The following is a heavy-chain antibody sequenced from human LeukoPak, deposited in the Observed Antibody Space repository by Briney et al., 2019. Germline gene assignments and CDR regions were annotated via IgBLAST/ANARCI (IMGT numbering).Heavy chain of an antibody. D-gene: IGHD3-22*01. CDR3: AREVVARPHYYYYMDV. Sequence: SETLSLTCTVSGGSISNYYWSWIRQPPGKRLEWLGYIFSSGSTKYNPSLKSHVTISLDTSKKQFSLKLSSVTAADTAVYYCAREVVARPHYYYYMDVWGKGTTVTVSS. CDR2: IFSSGST. V-gene: IGHV4-59*01. J-gene: IGHJ6*03. CDR1: GGSISNYY.